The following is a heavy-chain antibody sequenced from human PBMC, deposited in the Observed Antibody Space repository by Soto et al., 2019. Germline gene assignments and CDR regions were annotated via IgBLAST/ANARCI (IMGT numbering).Heavy chain of an antibody. CDR1: GCTFSSYA. J-gene: IGHJ6*02. CDR3: ARDSILRYFDWLSPDYYYGMDV. CDR2: IIPIFGTA. V-gene: IGHV1-69*06. D-gene: IGHD3-9*01. Sequence: ASVKVSCKASGCTFSSYAISWVRQAPGQGLEWMGGIIPIFGTANYAQKFQGRVTITADKSTSTAYMELSSLRSEDTAVYYCARDSILRYFDWLSPDYYYGMDVWGQGTTVTVSS.